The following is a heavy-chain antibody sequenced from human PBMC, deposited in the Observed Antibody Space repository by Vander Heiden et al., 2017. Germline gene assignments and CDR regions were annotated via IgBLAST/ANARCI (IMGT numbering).Heavy chain of an antibody. CDR3: ARDTLRPEQWLVRGWISYYYYYGMDV. CDR2: IIPIFGTA. CDR1: GGTFRSYA. V-gene: IGHV1-69*01. D-gene: IGHD6-19*01. J-gene: IGHJ6*02. Sequence: QVQLVQSGAEVKKPGSSVKVSCKASGGTFRSYAISWVRQAPGQGLEWMGGIIPIFGTANYAQKFQGRVTITADESTSTAYMELSSLRSEDTAVYYCARDTLRPEQWLVRGWISYYYYYGMDVWGQGTTVTVSS.